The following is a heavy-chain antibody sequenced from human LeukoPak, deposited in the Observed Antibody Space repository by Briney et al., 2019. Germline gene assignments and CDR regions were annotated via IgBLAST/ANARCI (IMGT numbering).Heavy chain of an antibody. CDR3: AATYYYDSSVDY. Sequence: PSETLSLTCTVSGGSISSYYWSWIRQPPGKGLEWIGYIYYSGSTNYNPSLKSRVTISVDTSKNQFSLKLSSVTAADTAVYYCAATYYYDSSVDYWGQGTLATVSS. CDR2: IYYSGST. D-gene: IGHD3-22*01. CDR1: GGSISSYY. V-gene: IGHV4-59*08. J-gene: IGHJ4*02.